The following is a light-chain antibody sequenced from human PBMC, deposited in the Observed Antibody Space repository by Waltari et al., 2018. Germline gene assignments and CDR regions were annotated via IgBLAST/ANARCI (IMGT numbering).Light chain of an antibody. V-gene: IGKV3-11*01. CDR1: QSVSTS. J-gene: IGKJ4*01. Sequence: EIVLTQTTATLSLYPEERDTLSCRASQSVSTSLAWYQHKPGQAPRLLIYDASNRATGIPARFSGSGSGTEFTLTISSLEPEDFAVYYCQQRSNWPPLTFGGGTKVEIK. CDR2: DAS. CDR3: QQRSNWPPLT.